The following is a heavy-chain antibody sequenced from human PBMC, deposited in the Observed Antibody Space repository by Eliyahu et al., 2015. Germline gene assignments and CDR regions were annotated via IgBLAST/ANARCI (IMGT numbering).Heavy chain of an antibody. CDR1: GXSFSTXY. V-gene: IGHV4-34*01. J-gene: IGHJ6*03. D-gene: IGHD3-3*01. Sequence: QVQLQQWGXGLLKPSETLSLTCXVYGXSFSTXYWTWXRQPPGKGLEWIGEINXSGRTNYNTSLESRLTMSVDTSKNQFSLKLTSVTAADTATYYCARHYTTXSRWRDYYHYMDVWGKGTTVTVSS. CDR2: INXSGRT. CDR3: ARHYTTXSRWRDYYHYMDV.